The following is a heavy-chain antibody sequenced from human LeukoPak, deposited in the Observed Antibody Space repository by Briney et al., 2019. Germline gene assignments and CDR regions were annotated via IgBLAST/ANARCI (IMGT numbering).Heavy chain of an antibody. CDR2: ISSSSSTI. D-gene: IGHD5-12*01. CDR1: GFTFSSYS. J-gene: IGHJ4*02. CDR3: ARVNGGGYSGFYFDY. Sequence: GGSLRLSCAASGFTFSSYSMNWVRQAPGKGLEWVSYISSSSSTIYYADSVKGRFTISRDNAKNSLYLQMNSLRDEDTAVYYCARVNGGGYSGFYFDYWGQGTLVTVSS. V-gene: IGHV3-48*02.